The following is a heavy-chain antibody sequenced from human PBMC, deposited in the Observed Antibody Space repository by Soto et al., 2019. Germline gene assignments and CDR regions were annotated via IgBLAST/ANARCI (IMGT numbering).Heavy chain of an antibody. CDR2: IWYDGSNT. J-gene: IGHJ6*04. Sequence: GGSLRLSCAASGFTFRSYGMHWVRQAPGKGLEWVALIWYDGSNTYYADSVKGRFTISRDNPKNTLFLQMNSLRVEDTAVYYCARSQGRFYGSESDEGLDVWGKGTTVTVSS. V-gene: IGHV3-33*01. CDR1: GFTFRSYG. D-gene: IGHD3-10*01. CDR3: ARSQGRFYGSESDEGLDV.